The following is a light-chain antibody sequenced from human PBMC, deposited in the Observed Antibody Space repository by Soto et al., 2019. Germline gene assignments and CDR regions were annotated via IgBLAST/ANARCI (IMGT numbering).Light chain of an antibody. CDR2: GAS. CDR1: ESVSSN. Sequence: EIVMTQSPATLSVSPGERATLSCRASESVSSNLAWYQQKPGQAPRLLIFGASTSATDGPARFGGSGSGTDFTRTISSLQSEDSAVYYCQHYCNWPLNVGGGTKVESK. J-gene: IGKJ4*01. V-gene: IGKV3-15*01. CDR3: QHYCNWPLN.